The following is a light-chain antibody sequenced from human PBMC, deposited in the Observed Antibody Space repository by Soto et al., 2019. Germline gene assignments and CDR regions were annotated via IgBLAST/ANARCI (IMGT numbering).Light chain of an antibody. CDR1: QNISNY. J-gene: IGKJ5*01. Sequence: TQSPGTLSLSPGKRATLSCRAIQNISNYLIWYQQKHGQAPRLLIYDVSNRATGIPARFSGSGSGTDLTLTISSLQSEDFAVSYCQHYETWHPMTFGQGTRLEIK. CDR2: DVS. V-gene: IGKV3D-15*01. CDR3: QHYETWHPMT.